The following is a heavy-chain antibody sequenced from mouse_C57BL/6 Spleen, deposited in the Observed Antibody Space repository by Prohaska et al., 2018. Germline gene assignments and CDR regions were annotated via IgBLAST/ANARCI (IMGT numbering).Heavy chain of an antibody. CDR2: INPYNGGT. V-gene: IGHV1-19*01. CDR3: AREDSYYAMDY. Sequence: EVQLHPSGPVPVKPGASVKMSCKPSGYTFTDYYMNWVKQNNAKSLEWIEVINPYNGGTSYNQKFKGNATLTVDKSSSTVYMELNSLTSEDSAVYYCAREDSYYAMDYWGQGTSVTVSS. J-gene: IGHJ4*01. CDR1: GYTFTDYY.